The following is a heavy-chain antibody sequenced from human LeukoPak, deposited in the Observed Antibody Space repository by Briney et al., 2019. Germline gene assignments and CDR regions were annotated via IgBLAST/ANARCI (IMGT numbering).Heavy chain of an antibody. Sequence: SETLSLTCTVSGAPISTHYWSWIRQSPGRGLEWIGYINYSGSTDYNPSLKSRVTISIDTPKMQFSLKLNSVTAADTAVYYCARVTIVGVSGNXXYNMDVWGQGTTVTVSS. CDR2: INYSGST. J-gene: IGHJ6*02. D-gene: IGHD1-26*01. V-gene: IGHV4-59*11. CDR3: ARVTIVGVSGNXXYNMDV. CDR1: GAPISTHY.